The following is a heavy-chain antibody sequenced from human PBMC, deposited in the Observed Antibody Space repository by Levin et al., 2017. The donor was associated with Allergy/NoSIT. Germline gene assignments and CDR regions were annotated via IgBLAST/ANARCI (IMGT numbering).Heavy chain of an antibody. J-gene: IGHJ4*02. CDR1: GYTFTSYY. CDR3: ARGLMATIPAYYFDY. Sequence: GESLKISCKASGYTFTSYYMHWVRQAPGQGLEWMGIINPSGGSTSYAQKFQGRVTMTRDTSTSTVYMELSSLRSEDTAVYYCARGLMATIPAYYFDYWGQGTLVTVSS. V-gene: IGHV1-46*01. D-gene: IGHD5-24*01. CDR2: INPSGGST.